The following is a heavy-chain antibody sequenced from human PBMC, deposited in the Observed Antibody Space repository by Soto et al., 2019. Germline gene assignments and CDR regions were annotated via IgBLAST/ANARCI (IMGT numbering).Heavy chain of an antibody. D-gene: IGHD2-2*01. J-gene: IGHJ6*03. CDR3: AKGFCSSAKCYTYSYRDV. V-gene: IGHV3-9*01. Sequence: EVQLVESGGGLVQPGRSLRLSCAASGFSFDDYAMHWVRQGPGKGLEWVSGVSWNSGTIVYADSVKGRFTISRDNAKNSLYLEMNSLGAEDTALYYCAKGFCSSAKCYTYSYRDVWGKGTTVTVSS. CDR1: GFSFDDYA. CDR2: VSWNSGTI.